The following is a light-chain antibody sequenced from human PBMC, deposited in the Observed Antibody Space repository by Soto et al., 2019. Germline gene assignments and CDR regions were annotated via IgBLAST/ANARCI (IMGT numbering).Light chain of an antibody. J-gene: IGLJ1*01. CDR3: SSYISSSNV. CDR2: EVS. V-gene: IGLV2-14*01. CDR1: SRDVGGYNY. Sequence: QSALTQPASVSGSPGQSITISCTGTSRDVGGYNYVSWHQQHPGKAPKVIITEVSNRPSGVSNRFSGSKSGNTASLTISGLQAEDEADYYCSSYISSSNVFGTGTKLTVL.